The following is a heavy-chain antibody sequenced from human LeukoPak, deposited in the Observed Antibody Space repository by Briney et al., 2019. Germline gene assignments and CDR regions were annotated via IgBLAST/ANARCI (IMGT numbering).Heavy chain of an antibody. CDR1: GYTFTGYY. J-gene: IGHJ4*02. CDR2: INPNSGGT. CDR3: AREGWFGELSPPNLDY. Sequence: ASVKVSFKASGYTFTGYYMHWVRQAPGQGLEWMGWINPNSGGTNYAQKFQGRVTMTRDTSISTAYMELSRLRSDDTAVYYCAREGWFGELSPPNLDYWGQGTLVTVSS. D-gene: IGHD3-10*01. V-gene: IGHV1-2*02.